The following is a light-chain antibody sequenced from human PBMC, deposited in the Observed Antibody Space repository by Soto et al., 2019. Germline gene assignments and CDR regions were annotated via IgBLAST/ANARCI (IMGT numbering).Light chain of an antibody. Sequence: QAVVTQPPSVSGAPGQRVTISCTGSSSNIGAGYDVHWYQQLPGTAPKLLIYTNSNRPSGVPDRFSGSKSGTSASLAITGLQAEDEADYYCQSYDSSLRVVVFGGGTKVTVL. CDR2: TNS. J-gene: IGLJ2*01. V-gene: IGLV1-40*01. CDR1: SSNIGAGYD. CDR3: QSYDSSLRVVV.